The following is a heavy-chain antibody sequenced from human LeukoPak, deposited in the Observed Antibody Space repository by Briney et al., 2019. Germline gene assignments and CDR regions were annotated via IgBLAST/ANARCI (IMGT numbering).Heavy chain of an antibody. V-gene: IGHV1-46*01. Sequence: ASVKVSCKASGYTFTSYYIHWVRQAPGQGLEWMGISNHYGGSTRYAQRFQGRVTLTSDTSTSTVYLELSSLRSEDTAVYYCTREAGYGHFDYWGQGTLVTVS. D-gene: IGHD4-17*01. CDR1: GYTFTSYY. J-gene: IGHJ4*02. CDR2: SNHYGGST. CDR3: TREAGYGHFDY.